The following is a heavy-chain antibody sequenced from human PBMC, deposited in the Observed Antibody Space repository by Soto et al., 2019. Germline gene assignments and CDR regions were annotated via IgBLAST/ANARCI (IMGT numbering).Heavy chain of an antibody. CDR1: GFTFSSYA. Sequence: EVQLLESGGGLVQPGGSLRLSCAASGFTFSSYAMSWVRQAPGKGLEWVSAISGSGGSTYYADSVKGRFTISRDNSKNKLYLQMNSLRAEDTAVYYCARGGGSRAAAGSDYWGQGTLVTVSS. J-gene: IGHJ4*02. CDR2: ISGSGGST. CDR3: ARGGGSRAAAGSDY. V-gene: IGHV3-23*01. D-gene: IGHD6-13*01.